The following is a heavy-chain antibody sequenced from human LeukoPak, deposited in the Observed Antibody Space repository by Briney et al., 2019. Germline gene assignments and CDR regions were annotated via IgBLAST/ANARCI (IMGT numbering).Heavy chain of an antibody. J-gene: IGHJ6*03. CDR1: GFTFSSYW. CDR2: INSDGSST. D-gene: IGHD2-2*01. V-gene: IGHV3-74*01. Sequence: GGSLRLSCAASGFTFSSYWMHWVRQAPGKGLVWVSRINSDGSSTSYADSVKGRFTISRDNAKNTLYLQMNSLRAEDTAVYYCARDHQLGYYYYYMDVWGKGTTVTVSS. CDR3: ARDHQLGYYYYYMDV.